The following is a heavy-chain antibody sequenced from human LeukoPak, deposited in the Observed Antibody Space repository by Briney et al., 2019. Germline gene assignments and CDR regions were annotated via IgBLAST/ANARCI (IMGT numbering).Heavy chain of an antibody. CDR2: IYIAGST. D-gene: IGHD3-22*01. CDR1: GFTVSSNY. J-gene: IGHJ4*02. CDR3: ARDGAGYSFDY. Sequence: GGSRTLSCAASGFTVSSNYMSWVSQAPGDGLEWVSVIYIAGSTYYADSVKGRFTISRDNSKNTLYLQMNSLRAEDTAVYYCARDGAGYSFDYWGQGRLVSVSS. V-gene: IGHV3-66*02.